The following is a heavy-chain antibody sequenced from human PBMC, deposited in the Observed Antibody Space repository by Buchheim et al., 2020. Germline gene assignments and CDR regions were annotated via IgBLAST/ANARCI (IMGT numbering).Heavy chain of an antibody. J-gene: IGHJ6*03. V-gene: IGHV4-39*02. Sequence: QLQLQESGPGLVKPSETLSLTCTVSGGPISSSSYYWGWIRQPPGKGLEWIGSIYYSGSTYYNPSLKSRVTISVDTSKNQFSLKLSSVTAADTAVYYCATDPGYCSSTSCYWYSYYMDVWGKGTT. D-gene: IGHD2-2*01. CDR2: IYYSGST. CDR3: ATDPGYCSSTSCYWYSYYMDV. CDR1: GGPISSSSYY.